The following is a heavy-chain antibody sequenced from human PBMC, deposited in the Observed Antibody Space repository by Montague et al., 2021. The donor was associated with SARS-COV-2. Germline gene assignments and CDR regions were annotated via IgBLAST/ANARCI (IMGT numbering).Heavy chain of an antibody. Sequence: SLRLSCAASGFTFSSYAMHWVRQAPGKGLEWVAVISYDGSNKYYADSVKGRFTISRDNSKNTLYLQMNSLRAEDTAVYYCARDIATLGRWLQVPWALYYYHGMDVWGQGTTVTASS. J-gene: IGHJ6*02. CDR1: GFTFSSYA. CDR2: ISYDGSNK. V-gene: IGHV3-30*04. D-gene: IGHD5-24*01. CDR3: ARDIATLGRWLQVPWALYYYHGMDV.